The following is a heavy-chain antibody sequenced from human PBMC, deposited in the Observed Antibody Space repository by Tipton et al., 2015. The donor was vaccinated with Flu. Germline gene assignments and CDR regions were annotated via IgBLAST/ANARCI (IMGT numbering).Heavy chain of an antibody. CDR3: ARAGTTWGRMDV. J-gene: IGHJ6*02. D-gene: IGHD3-16*01. CDR2: IYYSGST. Sequence: LVKPSETLSLTCTVSGGSISTYYWSWIRQPPGKGLEWIGCIYYSGSTNYNPSLKSRVTISVDTSKNQFSLKLSSVTAADTAVYYCARAGTTWGRMDVWGQGTTVTVCS. V-gene: IGHV4-59*01. CDR1: GGSISTYY.